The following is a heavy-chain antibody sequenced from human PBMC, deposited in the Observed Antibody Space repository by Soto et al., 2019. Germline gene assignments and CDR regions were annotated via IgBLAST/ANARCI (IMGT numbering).Heavy chain of an antibody. CDR3: ARLYSSGWPRSYFDY. V-gene: IGHV1-18*04. CDR1: GYGFTGYY. Sequence: ASVKVSFKASGYGFTGYYMHWVRQAPVQGLEFMGWISAFHGSTNYAQKFQGRVTMTTDTPTSTAYMDLRSLRSDDTAVYYCARLYSSGWPRSYFDYWGQGTLVTVSS. CDR2: ISAFHGST. J-gene: IGHJ4*02. D-gene: IGHD6-19*01.